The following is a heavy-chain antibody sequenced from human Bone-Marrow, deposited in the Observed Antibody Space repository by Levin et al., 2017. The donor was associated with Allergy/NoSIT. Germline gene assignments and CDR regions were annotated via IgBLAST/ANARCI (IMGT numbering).Heavy chain of an antibody. D-gene: IGHD4-11*01. CDR3: ARDATTQSNPGGGDAFDI. CDR1: GFTFSSYS. CDR2: ISSSSSYI. V-gene: IGHV3-21*01. J-gene: IGHJ3*02. Sequence: GGSLRLSCAASGFTFSSYSMNWVRQAPGKGLEWVSSISSSSSYIYYADSVKGRFTISRDNAKNSLYLQMNSLRAEDTAVYYCARDATTQSNPGGGDAFDIWGQGTMVTVSS.